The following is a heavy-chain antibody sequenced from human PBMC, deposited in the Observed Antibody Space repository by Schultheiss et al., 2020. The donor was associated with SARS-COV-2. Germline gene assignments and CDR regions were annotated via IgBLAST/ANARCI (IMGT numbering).Heavy chain of an antibody. D-gene: IGHD5-18*01. CDR1: GFTFRSYW. J-gene: IGHJ6*02. CDR2: INSAGSST. Sequence: GGSLRLSCTASGFTFRSYWMHWVRQAPGKGLVWVSRINSAGSSTSYADSVKGRFTISRDNAKNTLYLQMSGLRAEDTAVYYCAKAKTGGTAMATYYYYGMDVWGQGTTVTVSS. CDR3: AKAKTGGTAMATYYYYGMDV. V-gene: IGHV3-74*01.